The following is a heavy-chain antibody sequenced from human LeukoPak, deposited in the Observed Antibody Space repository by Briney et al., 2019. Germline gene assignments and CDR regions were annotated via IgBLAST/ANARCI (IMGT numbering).Heavy chain of an antibody. CDR2: ISYDGSNK. CDR1: GFTFSSYG. V-gene: IGHV3-30*18. CDR3: AKDRGYDLGPDY. Sequence: GGSLRLSCAASGFTFSSYGTHWVRQAPGKGLEWGAVISYDGSNKYYADSVKGRFTISRDNSKNTLYLQMNSLRAEDTAVYYCAKDRGYDLGPDYWGQGTLVTVSS. D-gene: IGHD5-12*01. J-gene: IGHJ4*02.